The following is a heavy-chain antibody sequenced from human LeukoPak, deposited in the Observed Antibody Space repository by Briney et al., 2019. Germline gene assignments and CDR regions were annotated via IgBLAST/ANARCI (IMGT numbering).Heavy chain of an antibody. CDR3: ARGWYSSSWVDP. CDR2: INHSGST. V-gene: IGHV4-34*01. CDR1: GGSFSGYY. Sequence: SETLSLTCAVCGGSFSGYYWSWIRQPPGKGLEWIGEINHSGSTNYNPSLKSRVTISVDTSKNQFSLKLSSVTAADTAVYYCARGWYSSSWVDPWGQGTLVTVSS. D-gene: IGHD6-13*01. J-gene: IGHJ5*02.